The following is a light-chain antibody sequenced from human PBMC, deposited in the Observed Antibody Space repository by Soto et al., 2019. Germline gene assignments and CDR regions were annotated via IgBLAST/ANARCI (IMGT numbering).Light chain of an antibody. CDR1: QTISSW. J-gene: IGKJ4*01. V-gene: IGKV1-5*03. CDR2: KAS. CDR3: PHSYSMVRS. Sequence: DIQMTQSPSTLSVSVGDRVTITCRASQTISSWLAWYQQKPGKAPKLLIYKASTLKSGVPSRLRGSGYGTELTITISSMKNEELETYPRPHSYSMVRSFGVGTRVDIK.